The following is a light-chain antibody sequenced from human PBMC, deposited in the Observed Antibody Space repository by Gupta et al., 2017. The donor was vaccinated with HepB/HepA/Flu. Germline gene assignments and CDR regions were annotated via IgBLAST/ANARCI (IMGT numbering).Light chain of an antibody. CDR1: QSVLYSSNNNHY. J-gene: IGKJ2*04. CDR3: QQYYSLPRR. Sequence: EIVVTQSPAPLAVSLGARGTINCKSSQSVLYSSNNNHYLAWYQQKPGQPPKLLIYRASTRESGVPDRFSGSGSETDFTLTISSLQAEDVAVYYCQQYYSLPRRFGQGTKLEIK. V-gene: IGKV4-1*01. CDR2: RAS.